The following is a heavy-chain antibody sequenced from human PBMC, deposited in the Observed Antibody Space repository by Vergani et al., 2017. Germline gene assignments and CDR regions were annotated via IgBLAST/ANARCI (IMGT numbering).Heavy chain of an antibody. Sequence: QVQLVQSGAEVKKPGSSVKVSCKASGGTFSSYTISWVRQAPGQGLEWMGRIIPILGIANYAQKFQGSVTITADKSTSTAYMELSSLGSEDTAVYYWARVYRGGGWFDPWGQGTLVTVSS. D-gene: IGHD5/OR15-5a*01. CDR1: GGTFSSYT. CDR2: IIPILGIA. CDR3: ARVYRGGGWFDP. J-gene: IGHJ5*02. V-gene: IGHV1-69*02.